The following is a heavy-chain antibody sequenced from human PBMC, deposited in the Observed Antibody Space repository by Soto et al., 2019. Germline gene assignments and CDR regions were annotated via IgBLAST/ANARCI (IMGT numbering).Heavy chain of an antibody. V-gene: IGHV4-59*01. CDR1: GGSIRSYY. D-gene: IGHD6-19*01. J-gene: IGHJ4*02. Sequence: SETLSLTCTVSGGSIRSYYWSWIRQPPGKGLEWIGYIYYSGSTNHNPSLKIRVTISGDTSKNQFSLKLSSVTAADTAVYYCARGGWGSSGSRPESEFDSWGQGTLVTVSS. CDR2: IYYSGST. CDR3: ARGGWGSSGSRPESEFDS.